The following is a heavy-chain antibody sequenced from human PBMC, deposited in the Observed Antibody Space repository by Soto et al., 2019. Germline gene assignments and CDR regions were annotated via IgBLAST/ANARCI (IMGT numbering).Heavy chain of an antibody. CDR3: ARAYCGGDCYSKNWFDP. V-gene: IGHV1-18*01. CDR1: VYTFTSYG. J-gene: IGHJ5*02. D-gene: IGHD2-21*01. Sequence: GASVKVSCKASVYTFTSYGISWVRQAPGQGLEWMGWISAYNGNTNYAQKLQGRVTMATDTSTSTAYMELRSLRSDDTAVYYCARAYCGGDCYSKNWFDPWGQGTLVTVSS. CDR2: ISAYNGNT.